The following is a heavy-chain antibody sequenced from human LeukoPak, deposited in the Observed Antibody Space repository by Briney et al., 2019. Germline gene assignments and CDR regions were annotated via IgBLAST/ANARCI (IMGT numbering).Heavy chain of an antibody. CDR1: GFTFSNAW. V-gene: IGHV3-15*01. Sequence: GGSLRLSSAASGFTFSNAWMSWVPQAPGKGLEWVGRIKSKTDGGTTDYAAPVKGRFTISRDDSKNTLYLQMNSLKTEDTAVYYCITFSMIVVVITDWGQGTLVTVSS. CDR3: ITFSMIVVVITD. J-gene: IGHJ4*02. CDR2: IKSKTDGGTT. D-gene: IGHD3-22*01.